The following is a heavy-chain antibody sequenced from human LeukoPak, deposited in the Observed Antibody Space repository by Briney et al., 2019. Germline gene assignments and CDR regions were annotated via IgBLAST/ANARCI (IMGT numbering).Heavy chain of an antibody. V-gene: IGHV4-39*07. J-gene: IGHJ4*02. CDR3: ARYPDPYYDSSGYSDC. CDR2: IYYSGST. CDR1: GGSISSSSYY. D-gene: IGHD3-22*01. Sequence: SETLSLTCTVSGGSISSSSYYWGWIRQPPGKGLEWIGSIYYSGSTYYNPSLKSRVTISVDTSKNQFSLKLSSVTAADTAVYYWARYPDPYYDSSGYSDCWGQGTLVTVSS.